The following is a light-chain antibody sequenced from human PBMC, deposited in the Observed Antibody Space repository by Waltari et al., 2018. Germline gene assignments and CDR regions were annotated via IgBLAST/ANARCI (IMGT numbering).Light chain of an antibody. CDR3: AAWDDSLTVR. Sequence: QSVLTQPPSASGTPGQRVTISCSGSSSNIGSSFVCWYPHLPGTAPKLLCYRNDQRPSGVPDRFSGSRSGPSASLAISGLRSEDEADYYCAAWDDSLTVRFGGGTKLTVL. CDR1: SSNIGSSF. CDR2: RND. J-gene: IGLJ3*02. V-gene: IGLV1-47*01.